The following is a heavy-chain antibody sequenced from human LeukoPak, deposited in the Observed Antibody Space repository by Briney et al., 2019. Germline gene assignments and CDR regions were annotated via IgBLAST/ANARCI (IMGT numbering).Heavy chain of an antibody. D-gene: IGHD2/OR15-2a*01. CDR2: INPNSGGT. V-gene: IGHV1-2*06. CDR3: ARSLVFLTAFPFDY. CDR1: GYTFTGYY. Sequence: GASVKVSCKASGYTFTGYYMHWVRQAPGQGLEWMGRINPNSGGTNYAQKFQGRVTMTRDTSISTAYMELSRLRSDDTAVYYCARSLVFLTAFPFDYWGQGTLVTVSS. J-gene: IGHJ4*02.